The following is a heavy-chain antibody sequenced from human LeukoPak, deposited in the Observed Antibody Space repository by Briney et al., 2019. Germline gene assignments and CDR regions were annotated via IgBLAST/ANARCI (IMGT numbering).Heavy chain of an antibody. V-gene: IGHV3-23*01. CDR3: AKAGGEQQLVRAFDC. Sequence: GGSLRLSCAASGFTFSSYAMSWVRQAPGKGLEWVSAISGSGGSTYYADSVKGRFTISRDNSKNTLYLQMSSLRAEDTAVYYCAKAGGEQQLVRAFDCWGQGTLVTVSS. J-gene: IGHJ4*02. D-gene: IGHD6-13*01. CDR2: ISGSGGST. CDR1: GFTFSSYA.